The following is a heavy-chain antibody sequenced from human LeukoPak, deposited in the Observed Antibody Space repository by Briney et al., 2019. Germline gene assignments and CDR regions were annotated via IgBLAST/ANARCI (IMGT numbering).Heavy chain of an antibody. CDR3: ARTTVTTGAHAFDI. V-gene: IGHV1-3*01. CDR1: GYTFTSYA. Sequence: ASVKVSCTASGYTFTSYAMHWVRQAPGQRLEWMGWINAGNGNTKYSQKFQGRVTITRDTSASTAYMELSSLRSEDTAVYYCARTTVTTGAHAFDIWGQGTMVTVSS. CDR2: INAGNGNT. D-gene: IGHD4-17*01. J-gene: IGHJ3*02.